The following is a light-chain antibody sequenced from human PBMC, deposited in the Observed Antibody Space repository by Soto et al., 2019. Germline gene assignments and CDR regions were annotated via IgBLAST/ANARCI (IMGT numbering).Light chain of an antibody. CDR3: QQYNNWPQT. CDR2: GAP. CDR1: QSVGSD. J-gene: IGKJ1*01. V-gene: IGKV3-15*01. Sequence: EIVMTQSPATLSVSPGERATLSCRASQSVGSDLAWYQQKPGQAPRLLIYGAPTRATGFPARFSVSGSGTEFTLTISSLQSEDFAVYYCQQYNNWPQTSGQGTKV.